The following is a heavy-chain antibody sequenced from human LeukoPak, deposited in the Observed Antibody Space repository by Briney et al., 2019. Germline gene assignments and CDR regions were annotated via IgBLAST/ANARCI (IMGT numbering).Heavy chain of an antibody. CDR3: ARGGITSIAARQPYGN. CDR2: IYSGGST. V-gene: IGHV3-53*04. J-gene: IGHJ4*02. D-gene: IGHD6-6*01. Sequence: GGSLRLSCATSGFTVSSNYMSWVRQAPGKGLEWVSVIYSGGSTYYADSVKGRFTISRHNSKNTLYLQMNSLRAEDTAVYYCARGGITSIAARQPYGNWGQGTLVTVSS. CDR1: GFTVSSNY.